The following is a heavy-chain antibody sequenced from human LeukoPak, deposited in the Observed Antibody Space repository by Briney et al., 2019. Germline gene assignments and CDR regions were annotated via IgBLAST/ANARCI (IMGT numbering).Heavy chain of an antibody. CDR2: IYYSGST. Sequence: ASETLSLTCTVSGGSISSSSYYWGWIRQPPGKGLEWIGSIYYSGSTYYNPSLKSRVTISVDTSKNQFSLKLSSVTAADTAVYYCARPTADGETFDYWGQGTLVTVSS. CDR1: GGSISSSSYY. V-gene: IGHV4-39*07. J-gene: IGHJ4*02. CDR3: ARPTADGETFDY.